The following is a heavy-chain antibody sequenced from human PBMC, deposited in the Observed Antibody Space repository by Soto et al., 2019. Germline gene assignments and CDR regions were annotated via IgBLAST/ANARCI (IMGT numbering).Heavy chain of an antibody. D-gene: IGHD2-2*01. CDR3: ARGRRSTSPYPMRY. CDR1: GGSISSGGYY. J-gene: IGHJ4*02. CDR2: VYCSGST. V-gene: IGHV4-31*03. Sequence: QVQLQESGPGLVRPSQTLSLTCTVSGGSISSGGYYWSWIRQHPGKGREWSGYVYCSGSTYYNPSSKSRFTISVDTSKNQFSRKLSSLIAADTAGYYCARGRRSTSPYPMRYWGQGTLVTVSS.